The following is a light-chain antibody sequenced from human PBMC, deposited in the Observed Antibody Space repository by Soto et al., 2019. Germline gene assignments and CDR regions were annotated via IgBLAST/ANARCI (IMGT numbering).Light chain of an antibody. CDR1: SSKIGGGYD. CDR2: GNS. CDR3: QSYDSSLYV. Sequence: SVLTQPPLVSGAPGQRVTISCTGSSSKIGGGYDVHWYQELPGTAPKLLIYGNSNRPSGVPDRFSGSKSGTSASLAITGLQAEDEADYYCQSYDSSLYVFGTG. J-gene: IGLJ1*01. V-gene: IGLV1-40*01.